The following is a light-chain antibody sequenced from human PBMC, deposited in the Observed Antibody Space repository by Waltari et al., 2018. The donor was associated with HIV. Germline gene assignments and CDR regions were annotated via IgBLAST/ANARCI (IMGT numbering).Light chain of an antibody. V-gene: IGKV4-1*01. J-gene: IGKJ4*01. CDR3: QQYYNSPLT. CDR1: QNVLYSSNNKNY. Sequence: DIVMTQFPDSLAVSLGERATINCKSSQNVLYSSNNKNYLAWYQLKPGQPPKLLIYWSSTRESGVPDRFSGSGSGTDFTLTISSLQAEDAAVYYCQQYYNSPLTFGGGTKVEIK. CDR2: WSS.